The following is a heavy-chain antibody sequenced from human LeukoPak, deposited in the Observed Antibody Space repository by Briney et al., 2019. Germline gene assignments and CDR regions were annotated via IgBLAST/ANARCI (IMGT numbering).Heavy chain of an antibody. D-gene: IGHD3-9*01. V-gene: IGHV1-69*05. J-gene: IGHJ5*02. CDR2: IIPIFGTA. Sequence: SVKVSCKXSGGTFSSYAISWVRQAPGQGLEWMGGIIPIFGTANYAQKFQGRVTITTDESTSTAYMGLSSLRSEDTAVYYCARGATYYDILTGFGWFDPWGQGTLVTVSS. CDR3: ARGATYYDILTGFGWFDP. CDR1: GGTFSSYA.